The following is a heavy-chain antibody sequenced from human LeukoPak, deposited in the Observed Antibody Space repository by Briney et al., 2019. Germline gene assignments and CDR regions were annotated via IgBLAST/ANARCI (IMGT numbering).Heavy chain of an antibody. D-gene: IGHD6-19*01. J-gene: IGHJ6*02. CDR2: INPNSGGT. CDR1: GYTFTGYY. V-gene: IGHV1-2*02. CDR3: ARVSPAVGYYGMDV. Sequence: ASVKVSCKASGYTFTGYYMHWVRQAPGQGLEWMGWINPNSGGTNYAQKFQGRVTMTRDTSISTAYMELSRLRSDDTAVYYCARVSPAVGYYGMDVWGQGTTVTVSS.